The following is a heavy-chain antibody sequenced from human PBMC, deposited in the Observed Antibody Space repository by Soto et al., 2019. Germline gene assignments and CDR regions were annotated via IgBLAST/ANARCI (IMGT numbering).Heavy chain of an antibody. CDR2: IYSSGST. D-gene: IGHD2-8*02. J-gene: IGHJ3*02. CDR1: GASISSYY. V-gene: IGHV4-59*04. CDR3: ARNMDTWSSLPFDI. Sequence: QTLSLTCTVSGASISSYYWSWVRQPPGKGLEWIGYIYSSGSTYYNPSLKSRVTMSLDTSKNQFSLKLASATAVDTAVYYCARNMDTWSSLPFDIWGQGTMVTVSS.